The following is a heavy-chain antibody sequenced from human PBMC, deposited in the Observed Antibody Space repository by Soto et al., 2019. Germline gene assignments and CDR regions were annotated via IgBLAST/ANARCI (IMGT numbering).Heavy chain of an antibody. V-gene: IGHV5-10-1*01. J-gene: IGHJ3*02. Sequence: GESLKISCKGSGYSFTSYWISWVRQMPGKGLEWMGRIDPSDSYTNYSPSFQGHVTISADKSISTAYLQWSSLKASDTAMYYCASQTNCSSTSCYDAFDIWGQGTMVTVSS. CDR1: GYSFTSYW. D-gene: IGHD2-2*01. CDR2: IDPSDSYT. CDR3: ASQTNCSSTSCYDAFDI.